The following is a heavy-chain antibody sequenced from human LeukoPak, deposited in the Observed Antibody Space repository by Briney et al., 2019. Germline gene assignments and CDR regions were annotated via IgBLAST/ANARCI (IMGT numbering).Heavy chain of an antibody. CDR1: GFTFSSYG. D-gene: IGHD3-10*01. Sequence: GGSLRLSCTASGFTFSSYGINWVRQSPGKGLGWVALINGDGSTTTHADSVKGRFTISRDNAKNTAYMQMNSLRDEDTAVYFCARDYAGSPDYWGQGTLVTVSA. CDR2: INGDGSTT. CDR3: ARDYAGSPDY. V-gene: IGHV3-74*03. J-gene: IGHJ4*02.